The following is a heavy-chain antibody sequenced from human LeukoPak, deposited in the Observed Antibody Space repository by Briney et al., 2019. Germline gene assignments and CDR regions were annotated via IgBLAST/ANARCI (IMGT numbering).Heavy chain of an antibody. CDR2: INHSGST. CDR3: ARQVYWYFDL. J-gene: IGHJ2*01. V-gene: IGHV4-34*01. Sequence: WVXQPXGKXLEWIGEINHSGSTNYNPSLKSRVTISVDTSRNQFSLKLSSVTAADTAVYYCARQVYWYFDLWGRGTLVTVSS.